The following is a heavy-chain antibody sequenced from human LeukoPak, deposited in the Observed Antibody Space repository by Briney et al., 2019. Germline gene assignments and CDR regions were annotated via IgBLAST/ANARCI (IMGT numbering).Heavy chain of an antibody. CDR2: MNTDGSRI. CDR1: GFTLSKYW. V-gene: IGHV3-74*01. Sequence: GGSLRLSCAASGFTLSKYWMHWVRQAPGKGPVWVSRMNTDGSRIDYADSVKGRFTISRDSAKNTLYLQMNSLRAEDTAVYYCARVLRFLEWLTPPRAAPAENYYMDVWGKGTTVTVSS. D-gene: IGHD3-3*01. CDR3: ARVLRFLEWLTPPRAAPAENYYMDV. J-gene: IGHJ6*03.